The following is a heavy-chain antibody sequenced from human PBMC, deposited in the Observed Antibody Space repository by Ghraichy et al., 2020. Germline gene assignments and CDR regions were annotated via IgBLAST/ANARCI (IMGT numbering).Heavy chain of an antibody. CDR3: ARDRGGCSSTSCYVDYFDY. CDR1: GFTFSSYW. V-gene: IGHV3-7*03. D-gene: IGHD2-2*01. CDR2: IKQDGSEK. J-gene: IGHJ4*02. Sequence: GGSLRLSCAASGFTFSSYWMSWVRQAPGKGLEWVANIKQDGSEKYYVDSVKGRFTISRDNAKNSLYLQMNSLRAEDTAVYYCARDRGGCSSTSCYVDYFDYWGQGTLVTVSS.